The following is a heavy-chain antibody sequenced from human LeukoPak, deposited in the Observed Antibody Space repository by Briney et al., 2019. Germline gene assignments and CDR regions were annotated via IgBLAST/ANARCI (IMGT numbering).Heavy chain of an antibody. D-gene: IGHD6-6*01. CDR1: GGSISTSSYS. Sequence: SETLSLTCTVSGGSISTSSYSWGWIRQPPWKGLEWIGSIYYSGSTYYNPSLKSRGTISVDTSKTQFSLKLSSVTAADTSVYYCARGFEGSSSFYWFDPWGQGTLVTVSS. CDR2: IYYSGST. CDR3: ARGFEGSSSFYWFDP. V-gene: IGHV4-39*07. J-gene: IGHJ5*02.